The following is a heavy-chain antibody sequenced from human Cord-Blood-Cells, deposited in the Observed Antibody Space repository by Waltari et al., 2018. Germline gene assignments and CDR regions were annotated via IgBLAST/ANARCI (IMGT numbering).Heavy chain of an antibody. J-gene: IGHJ4*02. Sequence: QLQLQESGPGLVKPSETLSLTCTVYGGSISSSSYYWGWIRQPPGKGLEWIGSIYYSGSTYYNPALKSRVTISLATSKNQFSLERSAVTAADTAVYYCASRVAVAGMDYWGQGTLVTVSS. CDR1: GGSISSSSYY. V-gene: IGHV4-39*07. CDR3: ASRVAVAGMDY. CDR2: IYYSGST. D-gene: IGHD6-19*01.